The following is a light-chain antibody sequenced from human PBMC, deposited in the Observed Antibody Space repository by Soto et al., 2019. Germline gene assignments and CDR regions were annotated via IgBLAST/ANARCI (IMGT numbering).Light chain of an antibody. J-gene: IGKJ1*01. V-gene: IGKV1-39*01. CDR3: QQSYSTPPT. Sequence: DIQMTQSPASLSASVGDRVTISCRASQSIGRNLNWYQQKPGKAPTLLMFTSSSLQSGVPSRFSGSGSGTDFILTLSSLQPEDFATYYCQQSYSTPPTFGQGTKVEIK. CDR2: TSS. CDR1: QSIGRN.